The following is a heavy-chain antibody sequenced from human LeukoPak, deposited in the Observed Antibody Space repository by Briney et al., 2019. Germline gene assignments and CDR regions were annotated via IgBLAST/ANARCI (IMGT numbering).Heavy chain of an antibody. CDR2: IYPGDSDT. CDR1: GYIFTSYW. Sequence: GESLKISCKGSGYIFTSYWIGWVRQMPGKGLEWVGTIYPGDSDTRYSPSFQGQVTISADKSISTAYLQWSSLKASDTAMYYCARELSSSVDYWGQGTLVTVSS. CDR3: ARELSSSVDY. D-gene: IGHD2-2*01. J-gene: IGHJ4*02. V-gene: IGHV5-51*01.